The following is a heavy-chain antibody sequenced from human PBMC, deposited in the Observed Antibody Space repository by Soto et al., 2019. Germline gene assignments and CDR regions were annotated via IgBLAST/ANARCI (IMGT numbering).Heavy chain of an antibody. V-gene: IGHV3-30*04. CDR3: ARTRPGVPATYFYYDGMDV. CDR2: ISYDGSNK. Sequence: GGSLRLSCAASGFTFSSYAMHWVRQAPGKGLEWVAVISYDGSNKYYADSVKGRFTISRDNSKNTLYLQMNSLRAEDTDVYYCARTRPGVPATYFYYDGMDVWGHGPTVTVSS. J-gene: IGHJ6*02. D-gene: IGHD2-2*01. CDR1: GFTFSSYA.